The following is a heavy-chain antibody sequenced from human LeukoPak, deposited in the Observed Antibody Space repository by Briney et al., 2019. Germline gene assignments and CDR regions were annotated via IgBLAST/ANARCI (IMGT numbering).Heavy chain of an antibody. Sequence: ASVKVSCKASGYTSTGYYMHWVRQAPGQGLEWMGRINPNSGGTNSAQKFQGRVTMTRDTSISTAYMELSRLTSDDTAVYYCARGELVGLGATSAGWFDPWGQGTLVTVSS. CDR2: INPNSGGT. V-gene: IGHV1-2*06. J-gene: IGHJ5*02. D-gene: IGHD1-26*01. CDR1: GYTSTGYY. CDR3: ARGELVGLGATSAGWFDP.